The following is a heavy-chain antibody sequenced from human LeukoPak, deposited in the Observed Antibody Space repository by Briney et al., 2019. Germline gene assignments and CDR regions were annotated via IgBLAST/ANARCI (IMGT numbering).Heavy chain of an antibody. D-gene: IGHD3-10*01. Sequence: GGSLRLSCAASGFTFSSYAMHWVRQAPGKGLEWVAVISYDGSNKYYADSVKGRFTISRDNSKNTLYLQMNSLRAEDTAVYYCAKTPTGSGSGFDYWGQGTLVTVSS. CDR2: ISYDGSNK. V-gene: IGHV3-30-3*02. CDR3: AKTPTGSGSGFDY. J-gene: IGHJ4*02. CDR1: GFTFSSYA.